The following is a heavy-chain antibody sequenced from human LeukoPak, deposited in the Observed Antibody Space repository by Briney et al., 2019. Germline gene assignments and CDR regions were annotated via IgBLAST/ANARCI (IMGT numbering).Heavy chain of an antibody. CDR2: MNPNSGNT. CDR1: GYTFTSYD. CDR3: ARGLRARLSSAYYYYYMDV. D-gene: IGHD6-6*01. V-gene: IGHV1-8*01. Sequence: ASVKVSCKASGYTFTSYDINWVRQATGQGLEWMGWMNPNSGNTGYAQKFQGRVTMTRNTSISTAYSELSSLRSEDTAVYYCARGLRARLSSAYYYYYMDVWGKGTTVTVSS. J-gene: IGHJ6*03.